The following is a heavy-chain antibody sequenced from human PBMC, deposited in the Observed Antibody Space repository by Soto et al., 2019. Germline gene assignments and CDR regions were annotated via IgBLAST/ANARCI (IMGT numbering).Heavy chain of an antibody. CDR1: GGSITSYY. J-gene: IGHJ4*02. CDR2: VYFSGST. V-gene: IGHV4-59*08. CDR3: ARMGYSSNFYYFDY. Sequence: PSETLSLTCSVSGGSITSYYWSWIRQPPGKGLEWIGYVYFSGSTNYNPSLKSRVTTSMDTSKNQFSLKLSSVTAADAAVYYCARMGYSSNFYYFDYWGQGILVTVSS. D-gene: IGHD6-13*01.